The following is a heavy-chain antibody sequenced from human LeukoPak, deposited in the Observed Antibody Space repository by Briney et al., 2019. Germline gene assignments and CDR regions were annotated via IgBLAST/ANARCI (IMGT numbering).Heavy chain of an antibody. CDR1: GFTVSSNY. Sequence: GGSLRLSCAASGFTVSSNYMSWVRQAPGKGLEWVSVIYSGGSTYYADSVKGRFTISRDNSKNTLYLQMNSLRAEDTAVYYCAKDSDRPLWFGELLTDYWGQGTLVTVSS. D-gene: IGHD3-10*01. CDR2: IYSGGST. V-gene: IGHV3-66*01. J-gene: IGHJ4*02. CDR3: AKDSDRPLWFGELLTDY.